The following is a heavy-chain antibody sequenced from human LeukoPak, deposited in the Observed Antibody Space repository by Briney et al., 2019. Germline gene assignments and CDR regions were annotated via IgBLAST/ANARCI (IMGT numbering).Heavy chain of an antibody. Sequence: SETLSLTCAVYGGSFSGYYWSWIRQPPGKGLEWIGEINHSGSTNYNPSLKSRVTISVDTSKNQFSLKLGSVTAADTAVYYCARGRGRTVTYYYYYYGMDVWGQGTTVTVSS. CDR3: ARGRGRTVTYYYYYYGMDV. CDR2: INHSGST. CDR1: GGSFSGYY. D-gene: IGHD4-17*01. V-gene: IGHV4-34*01. J-gene: IGHJ6*02.